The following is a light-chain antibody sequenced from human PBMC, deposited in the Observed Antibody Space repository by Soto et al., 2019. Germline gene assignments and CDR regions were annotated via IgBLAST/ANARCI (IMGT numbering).Light chain of an antibody. CDR1: QSRGSNL. CDR3: QQYGYSPGLA. CDR2: ASS. Sequence: EIVLTQSPGTLALSPGERATLSCKTSQSRGSNLLAWYQHKPGQAPRLLIYASSNRATGIPDRFSGSASGTDFTLTISRLEPEDFAVYFCQQYGYSPGLACGGGTKVDIK. J-gene: IGKJ4*01. V-gene: IGKV3-20*01.